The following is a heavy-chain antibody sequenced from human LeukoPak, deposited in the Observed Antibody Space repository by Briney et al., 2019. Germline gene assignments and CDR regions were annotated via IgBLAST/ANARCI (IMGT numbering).Heavy chain of an antibody. CDR1: GFAFGSEA. Sequence: GGSLRLSCAVSGFAFGSEAMSWVRQSPARGLEWVASISPGGGTTYYADYVKGRFTISRDNSNNSLYLQMNSLRAEDTAVYYCARAPQYYYDSSGDPWYFDLWGRGTLVTVSS. CDR2: ISPGGGTT. J-gene: IGHJ2*01. D-gene: IGHD3-22*01. V-gene: IGHV3-23*01. CDR3: ARAPQYYYDSSGDPWYFDL.